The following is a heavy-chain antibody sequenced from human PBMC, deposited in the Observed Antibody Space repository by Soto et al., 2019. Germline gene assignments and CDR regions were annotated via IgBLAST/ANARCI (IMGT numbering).Heavy chain of an antibody. D-gene: IGHD2-8*01. J-gene: IGHJ6*02. CDR3: ATGGCTNGVCYGHYYYYYGMDV. Sequence: GASVKVSCKVSGYTLTELSMHWVRQAPGKGLEWMGGFDPEDGETIYAQKFQGRVTMTEDTSTDTAYMELSSLRSEDTAVYYCATGGCTNGVCYGHYYYYYGMDVWGQGTTVTVSS. V-gene: IGHV1-24*01. CDR1: GYTLTELS. CDR2: FDPEDGET.